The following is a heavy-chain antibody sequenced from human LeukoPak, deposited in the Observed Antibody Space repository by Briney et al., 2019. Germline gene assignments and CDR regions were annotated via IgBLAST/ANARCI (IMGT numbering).Heavy chain of an antibody. CDR3: TRLLPSSHHFFDS. J-gene: IGHJ4*02. CDR1: GFTVSNDY. D-gene: IGHD6-6*01. CDR2: IYGGGDT. Sequence: GGSLRLSCAVSGFTVSNDYMSWVRQAPGKGLEWVSVIYGGGDTFYADSVRGRFTISRDNFENTLFLQMDSLRAEDTAVYYCTRLLPSSHHFFDSWGQGTLVTVSS. V-gene: IGHV3-53*01.